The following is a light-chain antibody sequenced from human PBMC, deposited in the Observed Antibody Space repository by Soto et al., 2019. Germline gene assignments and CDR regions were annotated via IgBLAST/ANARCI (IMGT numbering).Light chain of an antibody. J-gene: IGKJ4*01. Sequence: VISIFSPYLSQSVSSSYLAWYQQKPGQAPRLLIYGASSRATGIPDKFIFFASGRRFTLSICGLETEDDALYCCMRVTAQLLSYGDGTKVDI. CDR2: GAS. CDR1: QSVSSSY. V-gene: IGKV3-20*01. CDR3: MRVTAQLLS.